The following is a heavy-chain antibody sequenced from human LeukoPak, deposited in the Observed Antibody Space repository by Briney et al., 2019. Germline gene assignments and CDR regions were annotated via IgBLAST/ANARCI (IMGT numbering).Heavy chain of an antibody. CDR2: ISANNGET. J-gene: IGHJ4*02. D-gene: IGHD2-2*01. V-gene: IGHV1-18*04. Sequence: GASVMVSCKASGYTFTNYGISWVRQAPGQGLEWMAWISANNGETRYAQNLQGRVTMTTDTSTSTAYMELRSLRSDDTAVYYCARVPPSAHQVLSSDYWGQGTQVTVSS. CDR1: GYTFTNYG. CDR3: ARVPPSAHQVLSSDY.